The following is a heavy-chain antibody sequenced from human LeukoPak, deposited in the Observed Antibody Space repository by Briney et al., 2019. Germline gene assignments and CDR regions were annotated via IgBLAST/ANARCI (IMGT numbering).Heavy chain of an antibody. D-gene: IGHD5-12*01. CDR1: GYTFTSYY. J-gene: IGHJ4*02. Sequence: GASVKFSCKTSGYTFTSYYMHWVRQAPGQGLEWMGIINPSGGSTSYAQKFQGRVTMTRDTSTSTVYMELSSLRSEDTAVYYCARDSGYSGYDSGPFDYWGQGTLVTVSS. V-gene: IGHV1-46*01. CDR2: INPSGGST. CDR3: ARDSGYSGYDSGPFDY.